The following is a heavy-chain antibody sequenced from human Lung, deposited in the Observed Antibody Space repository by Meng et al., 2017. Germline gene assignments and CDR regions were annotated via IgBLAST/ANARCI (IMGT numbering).Heavy chain of an antibody. V-gene: IGHV4-30-4*01. Sequence: QVQQQESGPGLGKPSQPRSLTGTVSGGSISSSNYYWSWIRQPPGKGLEWSGHIYNSGSTYYNPSLKSRITISVDTSKNQFSLKLSSVTAADTAVYYCARGQKGYFDLWGRGTLVTVSS. CDR1: GGSISSSNYY. CDR3: ARGQKGYFDL. CDR2: IYNSGST. J-gene: IGHJ2*01.